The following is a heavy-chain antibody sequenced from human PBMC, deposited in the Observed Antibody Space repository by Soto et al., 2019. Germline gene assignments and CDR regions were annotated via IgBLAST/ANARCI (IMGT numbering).Heavy chain of an antibody. CDR1: GYSFTSYW. Sequence: PGAALKISCKGSGYSFTSYWISWGRQMPGKGLEWWGRIDPRDSYTNYSPSFQGHVTISADKSISTAYPQWSSMKASDTAMYYCASDAPPHYYYHGLDVWGQGTTVTVSS. CDR2: IDPRDSYT. CDR3: ASDAPPHYYYHGLDV. V-gene: IGHV5-10-1*01. J-gene: IGHJ6*02.